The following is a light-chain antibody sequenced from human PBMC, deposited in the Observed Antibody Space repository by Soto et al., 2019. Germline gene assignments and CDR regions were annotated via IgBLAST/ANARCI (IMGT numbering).Light chain of an antibody. CDR2: WAF. CDR1: HSVLFGSNTN. V-gene: IGKV4-1*01. Sequence: DFVMTQSPDSLALSLGQRATINCKSSHSVLFGSNTNFAWYQQKSGQPPKLLINWAFTRASGVPDRFSGSGPGTGFTLTISSLQAKDVAVYYCQRYYGTPLTFGGGTKVEIE. J-gene: IGKJ4*01. CDR3: QRYYGTPLT.